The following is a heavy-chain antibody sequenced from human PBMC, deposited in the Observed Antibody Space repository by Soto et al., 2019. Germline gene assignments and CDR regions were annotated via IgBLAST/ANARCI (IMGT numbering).Heavy chain of an antibody. CDR2: INPSGGST. J-gene: IGHJ6*02. V-gene: IGHV1-46*01. D-gene: IGHD1-26*01. Sequence: ASVKVSCKASGYTFTCYGISWVRQAPGQGLEWMGWINPSGGSTSYAQKFQGRVTMTRDTSTSTVYMELSSLRSEDTAVYYCARDGNGRWEVWGQGTTVTVSS. CDR3: ARDGNGRWEV. CDR1: GYTFTCYG.